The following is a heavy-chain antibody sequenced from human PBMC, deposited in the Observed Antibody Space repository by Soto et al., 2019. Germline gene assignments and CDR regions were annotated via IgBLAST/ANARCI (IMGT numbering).Heavy chain of an antibody. CDR3: ARDDPYYYGSGTDFYSDGMDL. CDR1: GYTFTSYG. CDR2: ISAYNGNT. D-gene: IGHD3-10*01. Sequence: QVQLVQSGAEVKKPGASVKVSCKASGYTFTSYGISWVRQAPGQGLEWMGWISAYNGNTNYAQKLQGRVTMTTDTLMCRAYMELSSLRSEYSGLYYGARDDPYYYGSGTDFYSDGMDLWGQGATVTVAS. V-gene: IGHV1-18*01. J-gene: IGHJ6*02.